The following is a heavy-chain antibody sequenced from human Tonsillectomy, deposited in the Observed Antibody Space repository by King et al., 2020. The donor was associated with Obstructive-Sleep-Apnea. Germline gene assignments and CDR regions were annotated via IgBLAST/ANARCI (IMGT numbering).Heavy chain of an antibody. CDR1: GFTFSSYG. J-gene: IGHJ6*02. D-gene: IGHD2-2*01. Sequence: VQLVESGGGVVQPGRSLRLSCAASGFTFSSYGMHWVRQAPGKGLEWVAFIRYDGSNKYYADSVKGRFTISRDNPKNTLYLQMNSLRAEDTAVYYCAKDWGDIVVVPAQYGMDVWGQGTTVTVSS. CDR2: IRYDGSNK. V-gene: IGHV3-30*02. CDR3: AKDWGDIVVVPAQYGMDV.